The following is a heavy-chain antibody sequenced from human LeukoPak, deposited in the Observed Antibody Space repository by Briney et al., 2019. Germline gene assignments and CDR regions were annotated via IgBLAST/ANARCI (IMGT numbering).Heavy chain of an antibody. V-gene: IGHV3-23*01. CDR2: ISGSGGST. CDR1: GFTFSSYA. D-gene: IGHD2-15*01. CDR3: ARALSGCSGGSCYSSFDY. J-gene: IGHJ4*02. Sequence: EGSLRLSCAASGFTFSSYAMSWVRQAPGKGLEWVSAISGSGGSTYYADSVKGRFTISRDNSKNTLYLQMNSLRAEDTAVYYCARALSGCSGGSCYSSFDYWGQGTLVTVSS.